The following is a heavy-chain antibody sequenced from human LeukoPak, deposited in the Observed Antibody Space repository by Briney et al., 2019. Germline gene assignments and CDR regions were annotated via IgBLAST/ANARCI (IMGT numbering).Heavy chain of an antibody. D-gene: IGHD1-26*01. CDR1: GFTFSSYG. J-gene: IGHJ4*02. CDR2: IRYDGSNK. Sequence: GGSPRLSCAASGFTFSSYGMHWVRQAPGKGLEWVAFIRYDGSNKYYADSVKGRFTISRDNSKNTLYLQMNSLRAEDTAVYYCARGVLGAEYYFDYWGQGTLVTVSS. CDR3: ARGVLGAEYYFDY. V-gene: IGHV3-30*02.